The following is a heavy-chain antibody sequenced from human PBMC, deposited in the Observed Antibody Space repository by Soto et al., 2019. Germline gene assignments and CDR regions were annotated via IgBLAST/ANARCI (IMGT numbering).Heavy chain of an antibody. CDR3: ARGLKNYYAMDV. Sequence: EVQLVESGGGLVQPGGSLRLSCAASGFTFNSYWMHWVRQAPGKGLVWVSRLNSDGSSKYYGDSMKGRFTISRDNAENTVYLQMNSLRDEDTAVYFCARGLKNYYAMDVWGQGTTVIVSS. CDR1: GFTFNSYW. V-gene: IGHV3-74*01. J-gene: IGHJ6*02. CDR2: LNSDGSSK. D-gene: IGHD3-16*01.